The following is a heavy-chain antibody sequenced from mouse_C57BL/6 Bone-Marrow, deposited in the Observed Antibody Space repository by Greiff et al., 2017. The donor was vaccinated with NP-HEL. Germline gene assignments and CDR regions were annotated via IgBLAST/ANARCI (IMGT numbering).Heavy chain of an antibody. CDR1: GFSLTSYG. V-gene: IGHV2-6*03. Sequence: QVQLQQSGPGLVAPSQSLSITCTVSGFSLTSYGVHWVRQPPGKGLEWLVVIWSDGSTTYNSALKSRLSISKDNSKSQVFLKMNSLQTDDTAMYYCAREDSSGYVFDYWGQGTTLTVSS. J-gene: IGHJ2*01. CDR3: AREDSSGYVFDY. CDR2: IWSDGST. D-gene: IGHD3-2*02.